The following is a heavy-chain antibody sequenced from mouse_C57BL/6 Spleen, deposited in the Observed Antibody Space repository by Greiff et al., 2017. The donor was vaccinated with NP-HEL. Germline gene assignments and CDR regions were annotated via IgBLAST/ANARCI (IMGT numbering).Heavy chain of an antibody. CDR3: ARSASYYGSPYFDY. D-gene: IGHD1-1*01. Sequence: QVQLKQPGAELVRPGTSVKLSCKASGYTFTSYWMHWVKQRPGQGLEWIGVIDPSDSYTNYNQKFKGKATLTVDTSSSTAYMQLSSLTSEDSAVYYCARSASYYGSPYFDYWGQGTTLTVSS. CDR2: IDPSDSYT. V-gene: IGHV1-59*01. CDR1: GYTFTSYW. J-gene: IGHJ2*01.